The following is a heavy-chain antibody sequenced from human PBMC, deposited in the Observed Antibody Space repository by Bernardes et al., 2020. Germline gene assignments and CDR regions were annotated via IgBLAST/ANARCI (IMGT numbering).Heavy chain of an antibody. J-gene: IGHJ4*02. CDR3: ARDPSGGHFDY. CDR2: LNPSGGST. Sequence: ASVKVSCKTSGYTFTSSYMHWVRQAPGQGLEWMGILNPSGGSTSYAQKFQGRVTMTRDTSTSTVYMELSSLRSEDAAVYYCARDPSGGHFDYWGQGTLVTVSS. CDR1: GYTFTSSY. V-gene: IGHV1-46*01. D-gene: IGHD3-10*01.